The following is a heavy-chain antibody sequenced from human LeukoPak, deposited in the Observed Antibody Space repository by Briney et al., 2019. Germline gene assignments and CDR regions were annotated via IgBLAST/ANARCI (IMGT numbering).Heavy chain of an antibody. Sequence: PSETLSLTCTVSGGSISSSSYYWGWIRQPPGKGLEWIGSIYYSGSTSYNPSLKSRVTISVDTSKNQFSLKLSSVTAADTAVYYCASPEGSGSYSLFGYWGQGTLVTVSS. CDR1: GGSISSSSYY. J-gene: IGHJ4*02. V-gene: IGHV4-39*01. D-gene: IGHD1-26*01. CDR2: IYYSGST. CDR3: ASPEGSGSYSLFGY.